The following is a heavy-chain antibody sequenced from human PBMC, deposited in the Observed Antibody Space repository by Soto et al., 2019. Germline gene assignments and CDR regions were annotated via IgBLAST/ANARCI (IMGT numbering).Heavy chain of an antibody. CDR2: IFYTGSA. CDR1: GVSVSSAFYY. Sequence: QVQLQESGPGLAKPSETLSLTCTVSGVSVSSAFYYWSWIRQAPGKELEWIGYIFYTGSANYNPSLKSRVTLSIDTSRNQFSLRLDSVTAADTAVYYCARDGEGAMAVAFNIWGQGTMVTVSS. CDR3: ARDGEGAMAVAFNI. J-gene: IGHJ3*02. V-gene: IGHV4-61*01. D-gene: IGHD6-19*01.